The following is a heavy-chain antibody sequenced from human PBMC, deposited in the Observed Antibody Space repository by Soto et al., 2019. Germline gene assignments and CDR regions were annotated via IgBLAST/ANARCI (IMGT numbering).Heavy chain of an antibody. Sequence: SETLSLTCAVSGGSISSGGYSWSWIRQPPGKGLEWIGYIYHSGSTYYNPSLKSRVTISVDRSKNQFSLKLSSVTAADTAVYYCARTFWRRWKSQLAYWGQGTLVTVSS. V-gene: IGHV4-30-2*01. D-gene: IGHD6-6*01. CDR1: GGSISSGGYS. J-gene: IGHJ4*02. CDR3: ARTFWRRWKSQLAY. CDR2: IYHSGST.